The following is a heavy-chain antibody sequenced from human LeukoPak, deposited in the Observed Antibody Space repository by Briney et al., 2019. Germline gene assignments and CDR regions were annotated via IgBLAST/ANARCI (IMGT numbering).Heavy chain of an antibody. CDR2: INPNSGGT. V-gene: IGHV1-2*02. D-gene: IGHD6-19*01. Sequence: ASVKVSCKASGYTFISYGISWVRQAPGQGLEWMGWINPNSGGTNYAQKFQGRVTMTRDTSISTAYMELSRLRSDDTAVYYCARVRSGPDPGDYWGQGTLVTVSS. CDR1: GYTFISYG. J-gene: IGHJ4*02. CDR3: ARVRSGPDPGDY.